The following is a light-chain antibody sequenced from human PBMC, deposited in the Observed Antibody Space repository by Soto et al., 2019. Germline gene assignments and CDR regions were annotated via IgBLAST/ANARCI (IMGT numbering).Light chain of an antibody. Sequence: DIPVTQSPSSLSASVGDRVTITCRASQSISTYLNWYQQKPGKAPKLLIYAASSLQSGVPSRFSGSGSGTDFTLPINNLQPDDFANYCCHQSFRVLVTFGQWKPLEIK. CDR2: AAS. V-gene: IGKV1-39*01. J-gene: IGKJ5*01. CDR1: QSISTY. CDR3: HQSFRVLVT.